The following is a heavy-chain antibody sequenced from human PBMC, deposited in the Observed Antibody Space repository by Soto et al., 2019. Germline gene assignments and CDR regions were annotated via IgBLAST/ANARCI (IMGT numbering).Heavy chain of an antibody. D-gene: IGHD6-19*01. CDR2: VIPMFGIP. CDR3: ARGGTSGWLKGAYVV. J-gene: IGHJ3*01. V-gene: IGHV1-69*01. Sequence: QVQLVQSGAEVKKPGSSVKVSCRASGGTLNKHAITWLRRAPGLGLEWLGGVIPMFGIPNYPQKFQGRVTITADDSTNTSHMELNSLTSDDTAVYYCARGGTSGWLKGAYVVWGQGTIVSVSS. CDR1: GGTLNKHA.